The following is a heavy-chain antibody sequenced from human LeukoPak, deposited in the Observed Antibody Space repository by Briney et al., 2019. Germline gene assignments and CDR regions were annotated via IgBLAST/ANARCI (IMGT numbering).Heavy chain of an antibody. V-gene: IGHV1-2*02. CDR1: GYTFTGYY. CDR2: IHPNSGDT. CDR3: ARVKRASGSHND. D-gene: IGHD1-26*01. J-gene: IGHJ4*02. Sequence: ASVKVSCKASGYTFTGYYLHWVRQAPGQGLEWMGWIHPNSGDTDYAQKFQGRVTMTRDTSISTAYMELGSLRSDDTAIYYCARVKRASGSHNDWGQGALVTVSS.